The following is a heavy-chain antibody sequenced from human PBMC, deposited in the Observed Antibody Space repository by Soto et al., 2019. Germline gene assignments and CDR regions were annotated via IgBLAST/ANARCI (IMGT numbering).Heavy chain of an antibody. CDR3: ARGGLRYFDWLLSVPYGMDV. CDR2: INPNSGGT. Sequence: ASVKVSCKASGYTFTDYYMHWVRQAPGQGLEWMGWINPNSGGTNYAQKFQGRVTMTRDTSISTAYMELSRLRSDDTAVYYCARGGLRYFDWLLSVPYGMDVWGQGTTVTVSS. CDR1: GYTFTDYY. D-gene: IGHD3-9*01. V-gene: IGHV1-2*02. J-gene: IGHJ6*02.